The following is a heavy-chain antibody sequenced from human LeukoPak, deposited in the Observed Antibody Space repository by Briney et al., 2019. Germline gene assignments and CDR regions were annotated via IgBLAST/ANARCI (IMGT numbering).Heavy chain of an antibody. D-gene: IGHD3-10*01. J-gene: IGHJ3*02. Sequence: SGTLSLTCAVSGGSISSSNWWSWVRQPPGKGLEWIGEIYHSGSTNYNPSLKSRVTISVDKSKNQFSLKLNSVTAADTAVYYCARSERRLLWFGELWAFDIWGQGTMVTVSS. CDR2: IYHSGST. CDR3: ARSERRLLWFGELWAFDI. V-gene: IGHV4-4*02. CDR1: GGSISSSNW.